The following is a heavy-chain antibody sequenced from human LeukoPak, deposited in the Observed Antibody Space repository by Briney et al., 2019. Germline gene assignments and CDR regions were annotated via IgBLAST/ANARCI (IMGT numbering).Heavy chain of an antibody. J-gene: IGHJ6*03. Sequence: AAVKVSCQASGYILTHYYMHWVRQPPAPRLEGMGGINPNSWGTNYAQNVQDRATMTRDTSIRTAYMELSRLRSDDRAVYYCARDLWFGELSNNYYYYYMDVWGKGSTVTISS. CDR1: GYILTHYY. CDR2: INPNSWGT. D-gene: IGHD3-10*01. CDR3: ARDLWFGELSNNYYYYYMDV. V-gene: IGHV1-2*02.